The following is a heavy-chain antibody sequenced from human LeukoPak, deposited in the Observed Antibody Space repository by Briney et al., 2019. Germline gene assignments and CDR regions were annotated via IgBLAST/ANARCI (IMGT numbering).Heavy chain of an antibody. CDR2: ISSSTSTI. D-gene: IGHD2-8*01. V-gene: IGHV3-48*02. CDR1: GFTFSSYS. Sequence: GGSLRLSCAASGFTFSSYSMNWVRQAPGRGLEWVSYISSSTSTIYYADSVKGRFTISRDNAKNSLYLQMNSLREEDAAVYYCASVYCTISRCMRGAFDIWGQGTMVTVSS. J-gene: IGHJ3*02. CDR3: ASVYCTISRCMRGAFDI.